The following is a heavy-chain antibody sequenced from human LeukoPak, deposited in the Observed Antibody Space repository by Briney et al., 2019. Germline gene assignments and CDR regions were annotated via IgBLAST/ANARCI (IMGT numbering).Heavy chain of an antibody. J-gene: IGHJ6*03. CDR1: GFTFSSYA. CDR2: ISSNGGST. V-gene: IGHV3-64*01. D-gene: IGHD5-12*01. Sequence: GGSLRLSCAPSGFTFSSYAMHWVRQAPGKGLQYVSAISSNGGSTYYANSVKGRFTISRDNSKNTVYLQMGSLRAEDMAVYYCARSIGSRYYYYYYMDFWGKGTTVTVFS. CDR3: ARSIGSRYYYYYYMDF.